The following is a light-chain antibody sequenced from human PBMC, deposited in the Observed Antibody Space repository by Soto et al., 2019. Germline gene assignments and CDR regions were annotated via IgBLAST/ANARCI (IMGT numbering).Light chain of an antibody. CDR3: QQYSIWRT. CDR1: ESVSTN. J-gene: IGKJ1*01. Sequence: EIVMTQSPATLSLSPGERATLSCRASESVSTNLAWYQQKASQAPRLLIYGASTRATGIPARFSGSGSGTEFTLTISSLQSEDFAVYYCQQYSIWRTFGQGTKVEIK. CDR2: GAS. V-gene: IGKV3-15*01.